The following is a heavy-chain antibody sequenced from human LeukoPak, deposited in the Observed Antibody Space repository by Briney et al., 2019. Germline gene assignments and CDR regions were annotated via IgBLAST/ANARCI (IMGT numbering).Heavy chain of an antibody. CDR2: IYYSGST. D-gene: IGHD5-18*01. CDR1: GGSISSGGYY. Sequence: SETLSLTCTVSGGSISSGGYYWSWIRQHPGKGLEWIGYIYYSGSTYYNPSLKSRVTIAVDTSKNKFSLKLSSVTAADTDVYYCARGHLGGFYSYGSQSFDYWGQGTLVTVSS. CDR3: ARGHLGGFYSYGSQSFDY. V-gene: IGHV4-31*03. J-gene: IGHJ4*02.